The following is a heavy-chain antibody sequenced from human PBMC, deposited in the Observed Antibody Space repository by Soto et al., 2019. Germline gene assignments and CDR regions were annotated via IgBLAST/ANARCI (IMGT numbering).Heavy chain of an antibody. CDR1: GGSISSGGYY. D-gene: IGHD4-17*01. CDR3: ARHTTVTTASYYYYYYGMDV. V-gene: IGHV4-31*03. CDR2: IYYSGST. J-gene: IGHJ6*02. Sequence: QVQLQESGPGLVKPSQTLSLTCTVSGGSISSGGYYWSWNRQHPGKGLEWIGYIYYSGSTYYNPSLKSRVTISVDTSKNQFSLKLSSVTAADTAVYYCARHTTVTTASYYYYYYGMDVWGQGTTVTVSS.